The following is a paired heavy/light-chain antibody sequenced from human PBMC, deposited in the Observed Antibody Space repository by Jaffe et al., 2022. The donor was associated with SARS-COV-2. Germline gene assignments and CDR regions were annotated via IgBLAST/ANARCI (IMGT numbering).Light chain of an antibody. V-gene: IGLV3-19*01. CDR1: SLRSYY. CDR2: GKN. J-gene: IGLJ1*01. CDR3: NSRDSSGNRV. Sequence: SSELTQDPAVSVALGQTVRITCQGDSLRSYYASWYQQKPGQAPVLVIYGKNNRPSGIPDRFSGSSSGNTASLTITGAQAEDEADYYCNSRDSSGNRVFGTGTKVTVL.
Heavy chain of an antibody. CDR3: AREGSGWFGGSGDAFDI. V-gene: IGHV3-13*01. CDR2: IGTAGDT. D-gene: IGHD3-10*01. CDR1: GFTFSSYD. J-gene: IGHJ3*02. Sequence: EVQLVESGGGLVQPGGSLRLSCAASGFTFSSYDMHWVRQATGKGLEWVSAIGTAGDTYYPGSVKGRFTISRENAKNSLYLQMNSLRAGDTAVYYCAREGSGWFGGSGDAFDIWGQGTMVTVSS.